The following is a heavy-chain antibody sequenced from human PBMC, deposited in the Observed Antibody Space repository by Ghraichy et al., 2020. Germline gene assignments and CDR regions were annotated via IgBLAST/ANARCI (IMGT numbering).Heavy chain of an antibody. D-gene: IGHD3-16*02. CDR2: IRSKANSYAT. CDR1: GFTFSGSV. J-gene: IGHJ4*02. CDR3: TSTLRLGELSSLMGY. V-gene: IGHV3-73*01. Sequence: GGSLRLSCAASGFTFSGSVIHWVRQASGKGLEWVGHIRSKANSYATAYTASMKGRFIISRDDSKNTAYLQMNSLKIEDTAVYYCTSTLRLGELSSLMGYWGQGTLVTVSS.